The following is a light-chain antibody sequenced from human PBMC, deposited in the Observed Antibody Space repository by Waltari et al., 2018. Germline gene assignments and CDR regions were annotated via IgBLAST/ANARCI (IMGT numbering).Light chain of an antibody. CDR2: AND. CDR3: AAWDDSLGVWT. J-gene: IGLJ2*01. CDR1: SSNIGNNY. V-gene: IGLV1-47*01. Sequence: QSVLTQPPSASGTPGQRVTISCSGSSSNIGNNYVYWHQQLPGTAPKTLISANDHRPAGVPDRFSGSKSGTSASLAISGLRSEDEADYYCAAWDDSLGVWTFGGGTKLTVL.